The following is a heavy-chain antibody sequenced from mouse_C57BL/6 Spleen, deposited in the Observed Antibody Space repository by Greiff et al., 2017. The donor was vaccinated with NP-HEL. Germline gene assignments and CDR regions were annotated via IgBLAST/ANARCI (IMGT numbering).Heavy chain of an antibody. D-gene: IGHD1-1*01. CDR1: GYTFTDYY. Sequence: QQSGAELVKPGASVKISCKASGYTFTDYYINWVKQRPGQGLEWIGKIGPGSGSTYYNEQVKGKATLTADKSSSTAYMQLSSLTSEDSAVYFCAREDGTVVGAMDYWGQGTSVTVSS. CDR3: AREDGTVVGAMDY. V-gene: IGHV1-77*01. CDR2: IGPGSGST. J-gene: IGHJ4*01.